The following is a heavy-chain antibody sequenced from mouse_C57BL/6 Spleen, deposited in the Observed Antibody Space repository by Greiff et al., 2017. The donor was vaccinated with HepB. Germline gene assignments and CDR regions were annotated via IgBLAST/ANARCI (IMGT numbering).Heavy chain of an antibody. Sequence: EVKLVESGGGLVKPGGSLKLSCAASGFTFSSYAMSWVRQTPEKRLEWVATISDGGSYTYYPDNVKGRFTISRDNAKNNLYLQMSHLKSEDTAMYYCARDRIYDGYYNYYAMDYWGQGTSVTVSS. CDR3: ARDRIYDGYYNYYAMDY. CDR1: GFTFSSYA. CDR2: ISDGGSYT. J-gene: IGHJ4*01. V-gene: IGHV5-4*01. D-gene: IGHD2-3*01.